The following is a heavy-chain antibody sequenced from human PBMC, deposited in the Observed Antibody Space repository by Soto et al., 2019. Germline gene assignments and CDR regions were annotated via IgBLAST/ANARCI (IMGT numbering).Heavy chain of an antibody. CDR1: GFSLSTSGVG. V-gene: IGHV2-5*02. CDR3: AHASISPYYYYGMDV. D-gene: IGHD1-20*01. CDR2: IYWDDDR. J-gene: IGHJ6*02. Sequence: SGPTLVNPTQTLTLTCTFSGFSLSTSGVGVGWIRQPPGKALEWLAVIYWDDDRRYSPSLKNRLTITKDTSKNQVVLTMTNMDPVDTGTYYCAHASISPYYYYGMDVCGQGTTVPVSS.